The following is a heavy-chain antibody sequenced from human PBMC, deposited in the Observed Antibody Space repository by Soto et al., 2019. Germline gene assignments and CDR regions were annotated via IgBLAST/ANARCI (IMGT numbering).Heavy chain of an antibody. CDR1: GFAFSSYA. CDR2: ISYDESNK. J-gene: IGHJ4*02. CDR3: ARDLSGSGG. V-gene: IGHV3-30-3*01. D-gene: IGHD3-10*01. Sequence: QVQLVESGGGVVQPGRSLRLSCAASGFAFSSYAMHWVRQAPGKGLEWVAVISYDESNKYYAESVKGRFTISRDNSKNTLYLQMNSLRAEDTAVYYCARDLSGSGGWGQGTLVTVSS.